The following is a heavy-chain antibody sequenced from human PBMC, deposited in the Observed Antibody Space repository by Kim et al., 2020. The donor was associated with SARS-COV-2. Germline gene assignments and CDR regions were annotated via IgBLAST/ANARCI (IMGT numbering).Heavy chain of an antibody. V-gene: IGHV3-21*01. Sequence: GGSLRLSCAASGFTFSSYSMNWVRQAPGKGLEWVSSISSSSSYIYYADSVKGRFTISRDNAKNSLYLQMNSLRAEDTAVYYCASFMVREKFEYYYGMDVWGQGTPVTASS. CDR3: ASFMVREKFEYYYGMDV. CDR1: GFTFSSYS. D-gene: IGHD3-10*01. J-gene: IGHJ6*02. CDR2: ISSSSSYI.